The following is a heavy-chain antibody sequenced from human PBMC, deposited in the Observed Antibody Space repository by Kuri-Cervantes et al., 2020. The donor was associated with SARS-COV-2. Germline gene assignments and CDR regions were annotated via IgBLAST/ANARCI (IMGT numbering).Heavy chain of an antibody. Sequence: GSLRLSCTVSGGSISSHYWSWIRQPPGKGLEWIGYIYTSGSTNYNPSLKSRVTISVDTSKNQFSLKLSSVTAADTAVYYCARDPSAAAGPYYYYYMDVWGKGTTVTVSS. CDR2: IYTSGST. CDR3: ARDPSAAAGPYYYYYMDV. J-gene: IGHJ6*03. V-gene: IGHV4-4*08. D-gene: IGHD6-13*01. CDR1: GGSISSHY.